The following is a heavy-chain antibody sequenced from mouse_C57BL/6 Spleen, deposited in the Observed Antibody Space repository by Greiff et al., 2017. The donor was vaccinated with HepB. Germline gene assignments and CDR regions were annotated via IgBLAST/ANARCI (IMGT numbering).Heavy chain of an antibody. CDR3: AREGFTTVVARGFAY. J-gene: IGHJ3*01. CDR1: GYTFTDYY. Sequence: VQLQQSGAELVRPGASVKLSCKASGYTFTDYYINWVKQRPGQGLEWIARIYPGSGNTYYNEKFKGKATLTAEKSSSTAYMQLSSLTSEDSAVYFGAREGFTTVVARGFAYWGQGTLVTVSA. CDR2: IYPGSGNT. V-gene: IGHV1-76*01. D-gene: IGHD1-1*01.